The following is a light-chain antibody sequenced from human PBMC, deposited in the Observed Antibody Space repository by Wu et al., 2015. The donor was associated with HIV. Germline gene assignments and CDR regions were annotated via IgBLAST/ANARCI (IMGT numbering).Light chain of an antibody. V-gene: IGKV3-20*01. CDR1: QSVSSTY. CDR3: HQYGGSPPFT. Sequence: EIVLTQSPATLSLSPGERATLSCRASQSVSSTYLAWYQQKPGQPPRLLIYAASRTATGIPDRFSGSGSGTDFSLTISRLEPEDFAVYYCHQYGGSPPFTFGPGTKWISN. CDR2: AAS. J-gene: IGKJ3*01.